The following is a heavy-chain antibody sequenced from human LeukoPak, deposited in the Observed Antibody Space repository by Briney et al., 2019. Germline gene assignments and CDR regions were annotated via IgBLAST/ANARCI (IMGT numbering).Heavy chain of an antibody. Sequence: RGTLRLSSAASGFTFSTYSINWVPQAPGKGLERVSYIGSGGSSIYCADCVKGRFTISRDNAKTSLYLQMNSLRAEDTAVYYCAREIKLTVVTRGAGDSGGQGILVTVSS. CDR3: AREIKLTVVTRGAGDS. V-gene: IGHV3-48*01. D-gene: IGHD4-23*01. CDR2: IGSGGSSI. CDR1: GFTFSTYS. J-gene: IGHJ4*02.